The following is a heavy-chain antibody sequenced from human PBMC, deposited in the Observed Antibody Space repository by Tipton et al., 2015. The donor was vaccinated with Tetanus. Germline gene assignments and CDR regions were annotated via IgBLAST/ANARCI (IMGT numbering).Heavy chain of an antibody. CDR2: IFYSGST. V-gene: IGHV4-39*07. Sequence: TLSLTCTVSGASIRGSSDYWGWIRQPPGKGLEWIGSIFYSGSTNYNPSLKSRVTISVDTSKNQFSLKLSSVTAADTAVYYCARPHYQYWYFDLWGRGTLVTVSS. J-gene: IGHJ2*01. CDR3: ARPHYQYWYFDL. D-gene: IGHD2-2*01. CDR1: GASIRGSSDY.